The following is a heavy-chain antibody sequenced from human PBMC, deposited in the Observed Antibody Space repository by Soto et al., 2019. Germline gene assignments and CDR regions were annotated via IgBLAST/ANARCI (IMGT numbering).Heavy chain of an antibody. V-gene: IGHV1-69*01. CDR1: GGTFSSYA. Sequence: QVQLVQSGAEVKKPGSSVKVSCKASGGTFSSYAISWVRQAPGQGLEWMGGIIPIFGTANYAQKFQGRGTNSADESPGPAYIEVGSLRSEGTGGFYCARLRITMVRGARAGMDVWGQGTTVTVSS. J-gene: IGHJ6*02. CDR2: IIPIFGTA. D-gene: IGHD3-10*01. CDR3: ARLRITMVRGARAGMDV.